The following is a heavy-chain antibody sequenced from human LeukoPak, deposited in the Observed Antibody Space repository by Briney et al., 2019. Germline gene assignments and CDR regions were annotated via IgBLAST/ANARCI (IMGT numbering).Heavy chain of an antibody. CDR2: INHSGST. V-gene: IGHV4-34*01. CDR1: GGSFSGYY. CDR3: ARRVQWLAYNWFDP. Sequence: SETLSLTCAVYGGSFSGYYWSWIRQPPGKGLEWIGEINHSGSTNYNPSLKSRVTISVDTSKNQFSLKLSSVTAADTAVYYCARRVQWLAYNWFDPWGQRTLVTVSS. D-gene: IGHD6-19*01. J-gene: IGHJ5*02.